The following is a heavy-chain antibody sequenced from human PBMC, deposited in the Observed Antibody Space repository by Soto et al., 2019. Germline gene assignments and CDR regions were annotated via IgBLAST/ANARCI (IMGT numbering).Heavy chain of an antibody. J-gene: IGHJ4*02. V-gene: IGHV4-31*03. D-gene: IGHD3-16*02. CDR2: IYYSGST. CDR3: ARAVRLGELSLFDY. CDR1: GGSISSGGYY. Sequence: PSETLSLTCTVSGGSISSGGYYWSWIRPHPGKGLEWSGYIYYSGSTYYNPSLKSRVTISVDASKNQYSLKLSSVTAADTAVYYCARAVRLGELSLFDYWGQGTLVTVSS.